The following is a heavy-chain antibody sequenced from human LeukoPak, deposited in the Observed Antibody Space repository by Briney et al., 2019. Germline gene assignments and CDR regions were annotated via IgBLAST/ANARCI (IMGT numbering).Heavy chain of an antibody. J-gene: IGHJ3*02. V-gene: IGHV4-39*07. CDR2: IYYSGNT. CDR3: ARGPRILRREITMIVVVIRGLAFDI. Sequence: KPSETLSLTCTVSGGSISSSSYYWGWIRQPPGKGLEWVGTIYYSGNTNYNPSLKSRVTISADTSKNQFSLKLSSVTAADTAVYYCARGPRILRREITMIVVVIRGLAFDIWGQGTMVTVSS. CDR1: GGSISSSSYY. D-gene: IGHD3-22*01.